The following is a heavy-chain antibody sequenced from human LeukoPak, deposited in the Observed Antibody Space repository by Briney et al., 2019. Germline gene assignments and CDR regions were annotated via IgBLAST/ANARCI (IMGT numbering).Heavy chain of an antibody. Sequence: GGSLRLSCAAPGFTFSSYGMHWVRQAPGKGLEWVAVIWYVGSNKYYADSVKGRFTISRDNSKNTLYLQMNSLRDEDTAVYYCARSVGATTYYYYYSMDVWGQGTTVTVSS. V-gene: IGHV3-33*01. J-gene: IGHJ6*02. CDR2: IWYVGSNK. CDR3: ARSVGATTYYYYYSMDV. CDR1: GFTFSSYG. D-gene: IGHD1-26*01.